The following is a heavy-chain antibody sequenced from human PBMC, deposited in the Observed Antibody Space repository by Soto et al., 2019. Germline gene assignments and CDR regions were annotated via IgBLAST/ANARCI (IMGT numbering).Heavy chain of an antibody. V-gene: IGHV3-23*01. D-gene: IGHD3-9*01. Sequence: EVQLLESGGGLVQPGGSLRLSCAASGFTFSSYAMSWVRQAPGKGLEWVSAISGSGGSTYYADSVKGRFTISRDNSKNTPVLEINSPRGEDQGVFLLAKSFRPGDDLQIFTWYLGFRDYYWGQGTLVTVSS. CDR3: AKSFRPGDDLQIFTWYLGFRDYY. CDR1: GFTFSSYA. CDR2: ISGSGGST. J-gene: IGHJ4*02.